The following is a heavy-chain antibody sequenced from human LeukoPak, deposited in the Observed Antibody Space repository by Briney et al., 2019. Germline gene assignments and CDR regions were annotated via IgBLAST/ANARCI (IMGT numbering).Heavy chain of an antibody. Sequence: PGGSLRLSCAASGFTFSSYWMHWVRQAPGKGLVGVSRIDSDGSSTISADSVKGRFTISRDNAKNTLYLQMNSLRAEDTAVYYCARGYCSSTSCYKSAAFDIWGQGTMVTVSS. J-gene: IGHJ3*02. CDR2: IDSDGSST. CDR1: GFTFSSYW. CDR3: ARGYCSSTSCYKSAAFDI. V-gene: IGHV3-74*01. D-gene: IGHD2-2*02.